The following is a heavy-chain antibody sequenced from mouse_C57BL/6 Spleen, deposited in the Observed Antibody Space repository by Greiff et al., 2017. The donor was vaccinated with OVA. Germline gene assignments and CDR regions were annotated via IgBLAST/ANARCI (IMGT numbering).Heavy chain of an antibody. Sequence: EVQRVESGPVLVKPGASVKMSCKASGYTFTDYYMNWVKQSHGKSLEWIGVINPYNGGTSYNQKFKGKATLTVDKSSSTAYMELNSLTSEDSAVYYCARWGYGSSYRYFDVWGTGTTVTVSS. CDR1: GYTFTDYY. CDR2: INPYNGGT. V-gene: IGHV1-19*01. J-gene: IGHJ1*03. CDR3: ARWGYGSSYRYFDV. D-gene: IGHD1-1*01.